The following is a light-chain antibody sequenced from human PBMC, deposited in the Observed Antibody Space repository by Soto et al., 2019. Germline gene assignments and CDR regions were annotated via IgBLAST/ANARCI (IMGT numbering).Light chain of an antibody. CDR3: QQYNNWPYT. Sequence: EIVMTQSPDTLSVSPGESATLSCRARQSISNNLAWYQQKPGQAPRLLLYGASTRTTGIPARFSGSGSGTEFTLTICSLQSEDFAVYYCQQYNNWPYTFAQGTKLEI. V-gene: IGKV3-15*01. CDR2: GAS. CDR1: QSISNN. J-gene: IGKJ2*01.